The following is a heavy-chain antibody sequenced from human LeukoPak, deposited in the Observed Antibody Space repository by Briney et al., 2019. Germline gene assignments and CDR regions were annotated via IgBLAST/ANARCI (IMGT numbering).Heavy chain of an antibody. J-gene: IGHJ4*02. Sequence: ASVKVSCKASGYTFTGYYMHWVRQAPGQGLEWMGWINPNSGGTNYAQKFQGRVTMTRDTPMSTAYMELSRLKSDDTAVYYCSRDSGYCSGGSCWYFDFWGQGTLVTVSA. CDR1: GYTFTGYY. V-gene: IGHV1-2*02. D-gene: IGHD2-15*01. CDR2: INPNSGGT. CDR3: SRDSGYCSGGSCWYFDF.